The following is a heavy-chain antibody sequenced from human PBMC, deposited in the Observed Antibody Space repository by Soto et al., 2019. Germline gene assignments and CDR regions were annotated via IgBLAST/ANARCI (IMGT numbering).Heavy chain of an antibody. CDR3: AKGEVRSGFCSLFDY. V-gene: IGHV3-9*01. J-gene: IGHJ4*02. Sequence: EVQLVESGGGLVQPGRSLRLSCAASGFTFDDYAMHWVRQAPGKGLEWVSGISWNSGSIGYADSVTGRFTISRGNAKNSLYMHMHGLRAEDTALYYCAKGEVRSGFCSLFDYWGQGTLVTVSS. CDR1: GFTFDDYA. CDR2: ISWNSGSI. D-gene: IGHD3-3*01.